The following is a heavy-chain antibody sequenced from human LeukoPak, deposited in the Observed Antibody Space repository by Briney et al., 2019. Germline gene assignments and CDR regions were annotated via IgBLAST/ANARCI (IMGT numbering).Heavy chain of an antibody. CDR2: IFTGGST. CDR3: ARDTRGYCGGDCYHDQ. V-gene: IGHV3-66*01. J-gene: IGHJ4*02. Sequence: GGSLRLSCVASGFTVTNNYMNWVRQAPGKGLEWVSVIFTGGSTHYADSVKGRFTISRDNSKNTLYLQMNSLRAEDTAVYYCARDTRGYCGGDCYHDQWGQGTLVTVSS. D-gene: IGHD2-21*02. CDR1: GFTVTNNY.